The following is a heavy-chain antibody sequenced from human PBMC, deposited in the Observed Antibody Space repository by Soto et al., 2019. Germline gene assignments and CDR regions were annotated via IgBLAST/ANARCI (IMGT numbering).Heavy chain of an antibody. CDR1: GYTFTNYG. CDR2: ISAYNGDT. V-gene: IGHV1-18*01. J-gene: IGHJ5*02. CDR3: VRGGAPAALSWFDP. Sequence: ASVKVSCKASGYTFTNYGISWVRQAPGQGLEWMGWISAYNGDTNYAQKLQGGVTLTTDTPTTTAYMELRSLRSDDTAVYYCVRGGAPAALSWFDPWGQGTLVTVSS. D-gene: IGHD2-2*01.